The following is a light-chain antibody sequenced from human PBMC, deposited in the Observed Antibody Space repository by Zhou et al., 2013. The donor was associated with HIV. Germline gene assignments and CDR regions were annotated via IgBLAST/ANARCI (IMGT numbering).Light chain of an antibody. CDR3: QQRTNWPSFT. V-gene: IGKV3-11*01. J-gene: IGKJ3*01. CDR1: QSVSRY. CDR2: GAS. Sequence: EIVLTQSPATLSLSPGERATLSCRASQSVSRYLAWYQQKPGQAPRLLIYGASSTATGIPDRFSGSGSGTDFTLTISRLEPEDFALYFCQQRTNWPSFTFGPGTKVEIK.